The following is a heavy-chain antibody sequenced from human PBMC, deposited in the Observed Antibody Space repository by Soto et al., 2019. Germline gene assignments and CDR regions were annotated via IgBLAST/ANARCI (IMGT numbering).Heavy chain of an antibody. CDR1: GFTLSSYS. D-gene: IGHD6-13*01. CDR2: NIGNSTSI. CDR3: ARDFIARATTN. V-gene: IGHV3-21*01. J-gene: IGHJ4*02. Sequence: VHLVESGGGLVKPGGSLRLSCAASGFTLSSYSMSWVRQAPGRGLEWVASNIGNSTSIYYADSLKGRFTISRDNAKNLLYLQMNSLRAEDTAVYYCARDFIARATTNWGQGTLVTVSS.